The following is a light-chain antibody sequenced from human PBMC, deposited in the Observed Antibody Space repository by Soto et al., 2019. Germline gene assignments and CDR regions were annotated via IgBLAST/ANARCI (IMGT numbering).Light chain of an antibody. V-gene: IGLV2-14*01. Sequence: QSALTQPASVSGSPGQSITISCTGTSSDVDGYNYVSWYQQHPGKAPKLMVYDVTNRPSGVSNRFSGSKSGNTASLTISGLQAEDEADYYCSSYTSSSIPYVFGTGTKLTVL. CDR1: SSDVDGYNY. CDR2: DVT. CDR3: SSYTSSSIPYV. J-gene: IGLJ1*01.